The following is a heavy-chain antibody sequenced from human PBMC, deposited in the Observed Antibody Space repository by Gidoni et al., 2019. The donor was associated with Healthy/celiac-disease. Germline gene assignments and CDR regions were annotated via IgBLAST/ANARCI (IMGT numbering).Heavy chain of an antibody. D-gene: IGHD3-22*01. Sequence: EVQLFGSGGGLVQPGGSLRLSCAASGFTFSSYAMSWVGQAPGKGLGGCSGHSGGGGRTCSAGSVKGGFTIYRDNSKNTLYLQLNSLRAEDTDLYYCAKGGHQPLYYYDSNGCSYFDYWGQGTLVTVSS. CDR3: AKGGHQPLYYYDSNGCSYFDY. CDR2: HSGGGGRT. CDR1: GFTFSSYA. J-gene: IGHJ4*02. V-gene: IGHV3-23*01.